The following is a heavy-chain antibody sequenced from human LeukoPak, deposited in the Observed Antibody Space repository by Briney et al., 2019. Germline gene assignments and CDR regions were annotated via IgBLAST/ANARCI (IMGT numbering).Heavy chain of an antibody. D-gene: IGHD3-22*01. Sequence: ASVRVSCKASGYTFTSYGISWVRQAPGQGLECMGWISAYNGNTNYAQKFQDRLTMTTDKSTSTAYMELRSLRSDDTAVYYCARERADSSGYPFDYWGQGTLVTVSS. CDR1: GYTFTSYG. CDR2: ISAYNGNT. CDR3: ARERADSSGYPFDY. V-gene: IGHV1-18*01. J-gene: IGHJ4*02.